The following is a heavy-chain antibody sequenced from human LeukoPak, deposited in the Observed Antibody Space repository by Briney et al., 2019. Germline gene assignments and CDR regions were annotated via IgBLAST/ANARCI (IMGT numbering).Heavy chain of an antibody. CDR2: INPNSGGT. V-gene: IGHV1-2*02. CDR1: GYSSSVYS. Sequence: GASVKVSCKASGYSSSVYSLHWVRQAPGQGLEWMGWINPNSGGTSYAQKFQGRVTMTRDTSMRTAYMELNRLRSDDTAVYYCARPKTQHLSSLNYWGQGTLVTISS. D-gene: IGHD6-13*01. J-gene: IGHJ4*02. CDR3: ARPKTQHLSSLNY.